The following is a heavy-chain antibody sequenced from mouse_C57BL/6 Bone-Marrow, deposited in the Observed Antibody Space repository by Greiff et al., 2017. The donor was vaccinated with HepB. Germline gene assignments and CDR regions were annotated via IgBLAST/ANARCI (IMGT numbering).Heavy chain of an antibody. J-gene: IGHJ2*01. CDR1: GFTFSSYA. V-gene: IGHV5-4*01. D-gene: IGHD1-1*01. CDR3: ARDTTVVSWYYFDY. CDR2: ISDGGSYT. Sequence: DVQLVESGGGLVKPGGSLKLSCAASGFTFSSYAMSWVRQTPEKRLEWVATISDGGSYTYYPDNVKGRFTISRDNAKNNLYLQMSHLKSEDTAMYYCARDTTVVSWYYFDYWGQGTTLTVSS.